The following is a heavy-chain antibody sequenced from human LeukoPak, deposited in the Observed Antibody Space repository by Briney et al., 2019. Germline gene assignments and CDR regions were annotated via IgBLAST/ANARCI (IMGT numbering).Heavy chain of an antibody. CDR2: IYSGDSDT. D-gene: IGHD1/OR15-1a*01. V-gene: IGHV5-51*01. J-gene: IGHJ4*02. Sequence: GESLKISCKGSGYSFTSYWIGWVRQMPGKGLEGKGIIYSGDSDTRYGPSFQGQVTISADKSISTAYLQWSSLKASDTAMYYCASRQLNNHYWGQGTLVTVSS. CDR3: ASRQLNNHY. CDR1: GYSFTSYW.